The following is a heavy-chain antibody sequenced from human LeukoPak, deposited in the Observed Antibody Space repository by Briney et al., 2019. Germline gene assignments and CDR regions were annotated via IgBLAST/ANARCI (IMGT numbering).Heavy chain of an antibody. J-gene: IGHJ5*02. D-gene: IGHD3-10*01. V-gene: IGHV3-48*03. CDR3: ARETYYYGSGSYSSWFDP. CDR1: GFTFSSYE. CDR2: ISSSGSTI. Sequence: GGSLRLSCAASGFTFSSYEMNWVRQAPGKGLEWVSYISSSGSTIYYADSVKGRFTISRDNAKNSLYLQMNSLRAEDTAVYYCARETYYYGSGSYSSWFDPWGQGTLVTVSS.